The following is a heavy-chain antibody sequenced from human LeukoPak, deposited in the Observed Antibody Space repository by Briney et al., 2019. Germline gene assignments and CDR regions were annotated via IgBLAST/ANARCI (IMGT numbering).Heavy chain of an antibody. CDR2: IIPIFGTA. V-gene: IGHV1-69*01. D-gene: IGHD3-22*01. CDR3: AREDSSGYYYDY. CDR1: GGTFSSYA. J-gene: IGHJ4*02. Sequence: GALVKVSCKASGGTFSSYAISWVRQAPGQGLEWMGGIIPIFGTANYAQKFQGRVTITADESTSTAYMELSSLRSEDTAVYYCAREDSSGYYYDYWGQGTLVTVSS.